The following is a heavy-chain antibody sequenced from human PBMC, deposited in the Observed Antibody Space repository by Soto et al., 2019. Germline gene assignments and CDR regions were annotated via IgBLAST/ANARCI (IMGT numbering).Heavy chain of an antibody. J-gene: IGHJ3*01. D-gene: IGHD3-16*02. CDR2: IYWDNDK. Sequence: GFSITKKKVDVGWIRQPPGQALEWLAVIYWDNDKRYSPSLERRLTITKDTSKNQVVLTMTNMDPMDTATYYCAHLMITYGGVIADDAFDVWGQGTMVTVSS. CDR1: GFSITKKKVD. CDR3: AHLMITYGGVIADDAFDV. V-gene: IGHV2-5*02.